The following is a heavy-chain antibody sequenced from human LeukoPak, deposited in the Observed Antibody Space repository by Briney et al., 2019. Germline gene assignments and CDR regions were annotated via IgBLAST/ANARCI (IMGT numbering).Heavy chain of an antibody. D-gene: IGHD2-2*01. Sequence: GESLKISCTASGYSFTNYWIAWVRQMPGTGLEWMGIIYPGDSETTYSPSFQGHVTISADESSTTTYLQWSSLKASDTAMYYCARGRGYCTSSSCYDFDYWGQGTLVTVSS. V-gene: IGHV5-51*01. CDR3: ARGRGYCTSSSCYDFDY. J-gene: IGHJ4*02. CDR2: IYPGDSET. CDR1: GYSFTNYW.